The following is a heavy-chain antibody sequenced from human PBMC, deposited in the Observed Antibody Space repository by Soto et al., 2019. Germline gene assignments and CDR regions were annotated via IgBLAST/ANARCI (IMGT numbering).Heavy chain of an antibody. CDR3: ARHMWIKDIVAYDAFDV. CDR1: GDSISTYY. CDR2: IYYRGNT. D-gene: IGHD2-15*01. Sequence: SETLSLTCTVSGDSISTYYWSWIRQPPGKGLEWIAYIYYRGNTNSNPSLKSRLTISVDTSENQLSLKLTSVTAADTAVYYCARHMWIKDIVAYDAFDVWGQGTTVTVSS. V-gene: IGHV4-59*08. J-gene: IGHJ3*01.